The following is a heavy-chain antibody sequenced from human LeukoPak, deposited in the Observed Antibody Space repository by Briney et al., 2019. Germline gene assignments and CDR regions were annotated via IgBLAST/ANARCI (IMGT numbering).Heavy chain of an antibody. D-gene: IGHD3-10*01. CDR3: ARVRLLWFGELLSYFDY. Sequence: SETLSLTCAVYGGSFSGYYWSWIRQPPGKGLEWIGEINHSGSTNYNPSLKSRVTISVDTSKNQFSLKLSSVTAADTAVYYCARVRLLWFGELLSYFDYWGQGTPVTVSS. J-gene: IGHJ4*02. CDR2: INHSGST. CDR1: GGSFSGYY. V-gene: IGHV4-34*01.